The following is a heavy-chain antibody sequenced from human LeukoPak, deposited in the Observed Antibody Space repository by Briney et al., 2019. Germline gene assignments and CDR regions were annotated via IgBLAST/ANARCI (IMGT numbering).Heavy chain of an antibody. D-gene: IGHD2-2*01. J-gene: IGHJ3*02. CDR1: GFTFDDYA. V-gene: IGHV3-9*03. CDR2: ISWNGVSI. CDR3: AKGMVYQLLVGDAFDI. Sequence: PGGSLRLSCAASGFTFDDYAMHWVRQAPGKGLEWVSGISWNGVSIAYADSVKGRFTISRDNAKNSLYLQMNSLRAEDMALYYCAKGMVYQLLVGDAFDIWGQGTMVTVSS.